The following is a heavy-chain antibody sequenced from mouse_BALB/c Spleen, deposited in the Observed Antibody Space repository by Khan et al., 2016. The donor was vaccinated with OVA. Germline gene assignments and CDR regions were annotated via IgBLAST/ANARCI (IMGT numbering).Heavy chain of an antibody. J-gene: IGHJ3*01. Sequence: QVQLQQSGPELVRPGVSVKISCKGSDYTFTDYPMLWVQQSHAKNLEWIGAVSTYYGNTNYNQRFKGKAIMTVDKSSSTAYMELARLTSEDSAIYFCARDDGSSLFAYWGQGTLVTVSA. D-gene: IGHD2-3*01. CDR1: DYTFTDYP. CDR2: VSTYYGNT. CDR3: ARDDGSSLFAY. V-gene: IGHV1S137*01.